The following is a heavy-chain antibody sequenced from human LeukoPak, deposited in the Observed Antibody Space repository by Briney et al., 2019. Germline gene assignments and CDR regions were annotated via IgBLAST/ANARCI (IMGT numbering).Heavy chain of an antibody. CDR1: GITLSGYW. V-gene: IGHV3-74*01. CDR2: INFDGSDT. D-gene: IGHD3-16*01. Sequence: GGSLRLSCAASGITLSGYWMHWVRQAPGKGLVWVSRINFDGSDTSYADFVKGRFTISRDNAKNTLFLQMNSLRAEDTAVYYCTRSLMDWGQGIRVTVPS. J-gene: IGHJ4*02. CDR3: TRSLMD.